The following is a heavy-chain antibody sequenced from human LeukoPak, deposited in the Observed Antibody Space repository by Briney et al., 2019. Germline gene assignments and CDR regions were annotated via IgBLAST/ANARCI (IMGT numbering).Heavy chain of an antibody. CDR3: ARDDGITMVRGVIYGTNWFDP. Sequence: GGSLRLSCAASGFTFHSYWMHWVRHAPGKGLVWVSRINSDGSSTSYADSVKGRFTISRDNAKNTLYLQMNSLRAEDTAVYYCARDDGITMVRGVIYGTNWFDPWGQGTLVTVSS. V-gene: IGHV3-74*01. CDR2: INSDGSST. D-gene: IGHD3-10*01. CDR1: GFTFHSYW. J-gene: IGHJ5*02.